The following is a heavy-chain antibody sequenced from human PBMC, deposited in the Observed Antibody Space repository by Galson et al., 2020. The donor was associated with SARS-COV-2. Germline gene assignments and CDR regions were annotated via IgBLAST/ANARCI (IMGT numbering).Heavy chain of an antibody. CDR2: IYYSGST. V-gene: IGHV4-39*07. Sequence: SETLSLTCSVSGGSISSSSYYWGWIRQPPGKGLEWIGSIYYSGSTYNNPSLKSRVSISLDSSKNQFSLELSSVTAADTAVYYCARCLGSYSGASVSDYWGQGTLVTVSS. J-gene: IGHJ4*02. D-gene: IGHD6-6*01. CDR3: ARCLGSYSGASVSDY. CDR1: GGSISSSSYY.